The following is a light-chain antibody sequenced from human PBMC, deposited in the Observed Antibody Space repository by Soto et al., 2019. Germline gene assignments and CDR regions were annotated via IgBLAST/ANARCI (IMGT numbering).Light chain of an antibody. Sequence: DIQLTQSPSSVSASVGDRVTITCRANQFIKSHLGWYQQKPGKAPDLLIYLASTLHSGVPSRFSGSGFGTDFNLTINSLQPEDVGTYFCLHVASFPISFGPGTRLE. CDR2: LAS. V-gene: IGKV1-12*01. CDR1: QFIKSH. J-gene: IGKJ5*01. CDR3: LHVASFPIS.